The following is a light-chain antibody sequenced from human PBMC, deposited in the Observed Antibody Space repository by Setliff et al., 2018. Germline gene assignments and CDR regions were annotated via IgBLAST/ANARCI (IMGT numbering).Light chain of an antibody. J-gene: IGLJ1*01. V-gene: IGLV2-23*02. CDR3: CSYAVSPNSYV. CDR1: GSDVENYNL. CDR2: EVS. Sequence: QSALTQPASVSGSPGQLITISCTGIGSDVENYNLVSWYQQHPGKAPKMMIYEVSKRPSGVSTRFSGSKSGNTASLTISGLQAEDEADYYCCSYAVSPNSYVVGTGTKVTVL.